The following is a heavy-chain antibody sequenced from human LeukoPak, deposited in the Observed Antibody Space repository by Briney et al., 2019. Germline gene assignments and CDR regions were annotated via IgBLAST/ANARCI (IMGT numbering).Heavy chain of an antibody. CDR2: IKQDGSEK. J-gene: IGHJ4*02. CDR1: GFTFSSYW. Sequence: GGSLRLSCAASGFTFSSYWMSWVRQAPGKGLEGVANIKQDGSEKYYVDSVNGRFTISRDTAKNSLYLQMNSLRAEDTAVYYCARRKWWSLAGFDYWGQGTLVTVSS. D-gene: IGHD2-15*01. V-gene: IGHV3-7*01. CDR3: ARRKWWSLAGFDY.